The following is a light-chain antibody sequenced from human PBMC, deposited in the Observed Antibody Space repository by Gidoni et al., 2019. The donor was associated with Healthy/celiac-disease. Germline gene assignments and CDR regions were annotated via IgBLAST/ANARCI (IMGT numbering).Light chain of an antibody. CDR1: SSDVGGYNY. Sequence: QSALTQPASVSGSPGPPITISCTGTSSDVGGYNYVSWYQQHPGKAPKLMIYDVSNRPSGVSNRCSGSKSGNTASLTISGLQAEDEADYYCSSYTSSSTLVFGTGTKVTVL. CDR3: SSYTSSSTLV. CDR2: DVS. V-gene: IGLV2-14*01. J-gene: IGLJ1*01.